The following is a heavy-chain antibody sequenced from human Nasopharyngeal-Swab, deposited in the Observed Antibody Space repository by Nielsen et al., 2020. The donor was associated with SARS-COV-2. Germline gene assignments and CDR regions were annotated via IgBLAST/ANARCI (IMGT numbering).Heavy chain of an antibody. CDR2: MNPNSGNT. CDR3: ARGPGCSSTSCPSGWNY. V-gene: IGHV1-8*01. CDR1: GYTFTSYD. J-gene: IGHJ4*02. D-gene: IGHD2-2*01. Sequence: LVKVSCKASGYTFTSYDINWVRQATGQGLEWMGWMNPNSGNTGYAQKFQGRVTMTRNTSISTAYMELSSLRSEDTAVYYCARGPGCSSTSCPSGWNYWGQGTLVTVSS.